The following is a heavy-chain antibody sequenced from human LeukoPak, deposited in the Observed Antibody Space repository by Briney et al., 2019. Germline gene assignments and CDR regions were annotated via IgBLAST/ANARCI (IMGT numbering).Heavy chain of an antibody. D-gene: IGHD3-22*01. CDR2: INPNSGGT. CDR1: GYTFTGYY. J-gene: IGHJ4*02. V-gene: IGHV1-2*02. Sequence: ASVKVSCKASGYTFTGYYMHWVRQAPGQGLEWMGWINPNSGGTNYAQKFQGRVTMTRDTSISTAYMELSRLRSDDTAVYYCAEGRYVYDSGGYYGIFDYWGQGPLVPVSS. CDR3: AEGRYVYDSGGYYGIFDY.